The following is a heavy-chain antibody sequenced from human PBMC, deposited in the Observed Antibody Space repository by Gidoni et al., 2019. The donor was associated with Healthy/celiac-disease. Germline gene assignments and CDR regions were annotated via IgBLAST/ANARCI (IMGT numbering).Heavy chain of an antibody. D-gene: IGHD2-2*02. CDR3: ARVDCSSTSCYTETAFGFDY. V-gene: IGHV4-34*01. Sequence: QVQLQQWGAGLMKPSETLSLTCAVYGGSFSGYYWSWIRQPPGKGLEWIGEINHSGSTNYNPSLKSRVTISVDTSKNQFSLKLSSVTAADTAVYYCARVDCSSTSCYTETAFGFDYWGQGTLVTVSS. J-gene: IGHJ4*02. CDR2: INHSGST. CDR1: GGSFSGYY.